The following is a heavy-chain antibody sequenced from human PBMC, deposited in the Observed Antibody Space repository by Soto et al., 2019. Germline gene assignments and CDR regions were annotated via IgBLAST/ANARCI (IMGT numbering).Heavy chain of an antibody. Sequence: PGGSLRLSCAASVFTFSNYGMHWVRQTPGKGLEWVALILYDGSNEYYADSVKGRFTISRDNSKNTLYLQVSSLRAEDTAVYYCAKSRDAYNFYFYYGMDVWGQGTSVTVSS. CDR1: VFTFSNYG. CDR3: AKSRDAYNFYFYYGMDV. V-gene: IGHV3-30*18. CDR2: ILYDGSNE. D-gene: IGHD1-1*01. J-gene: IGHJ6*02.